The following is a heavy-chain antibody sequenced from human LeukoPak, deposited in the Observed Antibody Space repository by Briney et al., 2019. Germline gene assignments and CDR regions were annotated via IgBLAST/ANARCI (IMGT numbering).Heavy chain of an antibody. CDR2: ISGSGGST. D-gene: IGHD4-11*01. Sequence: GGSLRLSCAASGFTFDDYGMSWVRQAPGKGLEWVSAISGSGGSTYYADSVKGRFTISRDNSKNTLYLQMNSLRAEDTAVYYCAKRRTTLDFFDYWGQGTLVTVSS. CDR1: GFTFDDYG. V-gene: IGHV3-23*01. J-gene: IGHJ4*02. CDR3: AKRRTTLDFFDY.